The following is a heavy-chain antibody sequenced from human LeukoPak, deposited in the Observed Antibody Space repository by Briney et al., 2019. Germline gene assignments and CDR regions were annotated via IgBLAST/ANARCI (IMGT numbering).Heavy chain of an antibody. CDR1: GFTFSSYS. J-gene: IGHJ5*02. V-gene: IGHV3-21*04. Sequence: GGSLRLSCAASGFTFSSYSMNWVRQAPGKGLEWVSSISSSSSYIYYADSVKGRFTISRDNSKNTLYLQMNSLRAEDTAVYYCAKDPPDSSNWFDPWGQGTLVTVSS. CDR2: ISSSSSYI. CDR3: AKDPPDSSNWFDP.